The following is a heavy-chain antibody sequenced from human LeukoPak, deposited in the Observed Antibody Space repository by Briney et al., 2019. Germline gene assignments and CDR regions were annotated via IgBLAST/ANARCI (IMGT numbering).Heavy chain of an antibody. D-gene: IGHD3-22*01. CDR3: ARVHLVSDSSGNWFDP. CDR2: INHSGST. J-gene: IGHJ5*02. V-gene: IGHV4-34*10. Sequence: SETLSLTCAVYGGSFSGYYWSWIRQPPGKGLEWIGEINHSGSTNYNPSLKSRISMSVDRSKNQFSLKLSSVTAADTAIYYCARVHLVSDSSGNWFDPWGQGTLVTVSS. CDR1: GGSFSGYY.